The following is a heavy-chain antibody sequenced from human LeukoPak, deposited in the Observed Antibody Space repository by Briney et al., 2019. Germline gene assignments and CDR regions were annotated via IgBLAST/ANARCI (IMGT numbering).Heavy chain of an antibody. V-gene: IGHV3-30*02. D-gene: IGHD6-13*01. Sequence: PGGSLRLSCAASGFTFSSYGMHWVRQAPGKGLEWVAFIRYDGSNKYYADSVKGRFTISRDNSKNTLYLQMNSLRAEDTAVYYCARDIAAAGDGAFDIWGQGTMVTVSS. CDR2: IRYDGSNK. J-gene: IGHJ3*02. CDR3: ARDIAAAGDGAFDI. CDR1: GFTFSSYG.